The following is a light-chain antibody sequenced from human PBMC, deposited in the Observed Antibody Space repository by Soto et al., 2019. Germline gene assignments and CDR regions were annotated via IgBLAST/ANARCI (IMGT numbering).Light chain of an antibody. CDR3: QHYDNWPFT. Sequence: DIQMTQSPSTLSGSVGDRVTITCRASQTISSWLAWYQQKPGKAPKLLIYKASTLKSGVPSRFSGSGSGTEFTLTISSLQPDDFATYYCQHYDNWPFTFGQGTKLEI. CDR2: KAS. CDR1: QTISSW. V-gene: IGKV1-5*03. J-gene: IGKJ2*01.